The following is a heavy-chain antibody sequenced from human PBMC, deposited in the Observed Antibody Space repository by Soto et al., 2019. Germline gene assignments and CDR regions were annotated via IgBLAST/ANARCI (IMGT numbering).Heavy chain of an antibody. CDR2: TYYRSKWFH. CDR3: ARGNALDV. D-gene: IGHD3-10*01. CDR1: GDSVSSDITS. V-gene: IGHV6-1*01. Sequence: QGQLQQSGPGLVKPSQTLSLTCAISGDSVSSDITSWNWIRQSPSRGLEWLGRTYYRSKWFHDYAASVKSRITINPDTSKNQFSLELNSMNPEDTAVYYCARGNALDVWGQGTVVTVSS. J-gene: IGHJ3*01.